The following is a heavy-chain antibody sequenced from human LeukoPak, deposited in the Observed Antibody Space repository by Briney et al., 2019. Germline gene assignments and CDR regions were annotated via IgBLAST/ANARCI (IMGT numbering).Heavy chain of an antibody. CDR1: R. D-gene: IGHD3-3*01. CDR3: ARAPRDFWSGYSFDS. V-gene: IGHV4-4*07. J-gene: IGHJ4*02. CDR2: ISTSGST. Sequence: PSETLSLTCTVSRIRQPAGKGLEWIGRISTSGSTNYNPSLKSRVTMSVDTSKNQFSLRLSSVTAADTAVYYCARAPRDFWSGYSFDSWGQGTLVTVSS.